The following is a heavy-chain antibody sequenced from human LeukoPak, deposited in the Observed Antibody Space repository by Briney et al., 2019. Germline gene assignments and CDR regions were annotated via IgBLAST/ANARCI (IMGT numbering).Heavy chain of an antibody. Sequence: TGGSLTLSCAASGFTFSSFGMHWVRQAPGKGMEWLAVIWYDASNKYYADSVKGRFTISRDNSKNTLYLQMNSLRDDDTAVYYCVRGVGVSRFNYFDPWGQGTLVTVS. J-gene: IGHJ5*02. CDR2: IWYDASNK. V-gene: IGHV3-33*01. D-gene: IGHD5-24*01. CDR1: GFTFSSFG. CDR3: VRGVGVSRFNYFDP.